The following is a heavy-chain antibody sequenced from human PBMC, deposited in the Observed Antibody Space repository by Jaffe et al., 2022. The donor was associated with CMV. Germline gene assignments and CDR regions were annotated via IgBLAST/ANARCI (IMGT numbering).Heavy chain of an antibody. Sequence: QVQLQESGPGLVKPSQTLSLTCTVSGGSISSGGYYWSWIRQHPGKGLEWIGYIYYSGSTYYNPSLKSRVTISVDTSKNQFSLKLSSVTAADTAVYYCARGTPPKSPHYDILTGYYSSWSGFDYWGQGTLVTVSS. CDR2: IYYSGST. D-gene: IGHD3-9*01. CDR3: ARGTPPKSPHYDILTGYYSSWSGFDY. CDR1: GGSISSGGYY. V-gene: IGHV4-31*03. J-gene: IGHJ4*02.